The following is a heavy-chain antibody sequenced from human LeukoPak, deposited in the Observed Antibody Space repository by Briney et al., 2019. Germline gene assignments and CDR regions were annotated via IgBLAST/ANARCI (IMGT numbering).Heavy chain of an antibody. J-gene: IGHJ4*02. CDR2: ISGSRGST. CDR3: AKASPITIFGVVNLFDY. CDR1: GFTFSSYA. V-gene: IGHV3-23*01. D-gene: IGHD3-3*01. Sequence: GGSLRLSCAASGFTFSSYAMSWVRQAPGKGLEWVSAISGSRGSTYYADSVKGRFTISRDNSKNTLYLQMNSLRAEDTAVYYCAKASPITIFGVVNLFDYWGQGTLVTVSS.